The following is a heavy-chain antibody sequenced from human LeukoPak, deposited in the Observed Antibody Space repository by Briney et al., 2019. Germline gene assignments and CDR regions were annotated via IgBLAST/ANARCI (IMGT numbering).Heavy chain of an antibody. J-gene: IGHJ4*02. Sequence: PSETLSLTCTVSGGSISSYYWSWIRQPPGKGLEWIGSIYYSGSTYYNPSLKSRVTISVDTSKNQFSLKLSSVTAADTAVYYCARPSFGVVTIWGQGTLVTVSS. CDR1: GGSISSYY. CDR2: IYYSGST. D-gene: IGHD3-3*01. V-gene: IGHV4-39*01. CDR3: ARPSFGVVTI.